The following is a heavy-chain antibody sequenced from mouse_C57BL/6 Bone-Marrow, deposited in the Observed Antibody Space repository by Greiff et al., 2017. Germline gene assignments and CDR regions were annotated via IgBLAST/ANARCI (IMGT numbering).Heavy chain of an antibody. V-gene: IGHV1-50*01. Sequence: VQLQQPGAELVKPGASVKLSCKASGYTFTSYWMQWVKQRPGQGLEWIGEIDPSDSYTNYNQKFKGKATLTVDTSSSTAYMQLSSLTSEDSAVYYCARDGSSSYWYFDVWGTGTTVTVSS. CDR2: IDPSDSYT. J-gene: IGHJ1*03. D-gene: IGHD1-1*01. CDR1: GYTFTSYW. CDR3: ARDGSSSYWYFDV.